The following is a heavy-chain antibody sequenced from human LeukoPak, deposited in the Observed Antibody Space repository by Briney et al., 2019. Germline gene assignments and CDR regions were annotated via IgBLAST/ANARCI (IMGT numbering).Heavy chain of an antibody. V-gene: IGHV3-23*01. CDR1: GFTFSSYA. CDR2: ISGSGGST. CDR3: AKDESAMDV. Sequence: PGGSLRLSCAASGFTFSSYAMTWVRQAPGKGLEWVSAISGSGGSTYYADSVKGRFTISRDNSKNTLYLQMSSLRDEDTAVYCCAKDESAMDVWGQGTTVTVSS. J-gene: IGHJ6*02.